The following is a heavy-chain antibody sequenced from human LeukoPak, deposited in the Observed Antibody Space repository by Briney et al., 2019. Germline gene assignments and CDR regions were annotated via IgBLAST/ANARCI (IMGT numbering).Heavy chain of an antibody. CDR1: GGSISGYF. D-gene: IGHD4-23*01. V-gene: IGHV4-4*07. CDR2: VYSTGSN. Sequence: SETLSLTCTVSGGSISGYFWTWIRQPPGKGLEWIGRVYSTGSNNYNPSLKSRVTISVDTSKNQFSLKLSSVTAADTAVYYCARGTVVTGYYYGMDVWGQGTTVTVSS. CDR3: ARGTVVTGYYYGMDV. J-gene: IGHJ6*02.